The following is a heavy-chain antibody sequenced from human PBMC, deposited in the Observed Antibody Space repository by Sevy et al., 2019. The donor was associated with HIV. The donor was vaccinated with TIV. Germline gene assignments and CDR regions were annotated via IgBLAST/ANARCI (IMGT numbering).Heavy chain of an antibody. CDR1: GGSISSSSYY. Sequence: SETLSLTCTVSGGSISSSSYYWGWIRQPPGKGLEWIGSIYYSGSTYYNPSLKSPVTISVDTSKNQFSLKLSSVTAADTAVYYCARHISMITFGGVIVRGDYYMDVCGKGTTVTVSS. CDR3: ARHISMITFGGVIVRGDYYMDV. J-gene: IGHJ6*03. D-gene: IGHD3-16*02. V-gene: IGHV4-39*01. CDR2: IYYSGST.